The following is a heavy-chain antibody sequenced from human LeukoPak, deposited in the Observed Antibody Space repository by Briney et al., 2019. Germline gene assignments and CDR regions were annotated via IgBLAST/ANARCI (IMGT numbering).Heavy chain of an antibody. D-gene: IGHD3-10*01. CDR3: ARDKDMLRGENI. CDR2: IYYSGST. J-gene: IGHJ3*02. CDR1: GGSISSYY. V-gene: IGHV4-59*12. Sequence: SETLSLTCTVSGGSISSYYWSWIRQPPGKGLEWIGYIYYSGSTNYNPSLKSRVTISVDTSKNQFSLKLSSVTAADTAVYYCARDKDMLRGENIWGQGTMVTVSS.